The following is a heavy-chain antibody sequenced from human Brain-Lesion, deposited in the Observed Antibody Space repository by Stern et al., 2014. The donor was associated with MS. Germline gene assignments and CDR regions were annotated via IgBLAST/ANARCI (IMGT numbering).Heavy chain of an antibody. CDR1: GFSVSTNF. V-gene: IGHV3-53*01. CDR3: ARKTDTAVGGDY. CDR2: RYSRGGT. J-gene: IGHJ4*02. Sequence: EVQLVESGGGLIQPGGSLRLSCAASGFSVSTNFMSWVRQAPGKGLEWVSLRYSRGGTNYADSVKGRFTISRDSSKNTLYLQMSDLRAEDTAVYYCARKTDTAVGGDYWGPGTLVTVSS. D-gene: IGHD5-18*01.